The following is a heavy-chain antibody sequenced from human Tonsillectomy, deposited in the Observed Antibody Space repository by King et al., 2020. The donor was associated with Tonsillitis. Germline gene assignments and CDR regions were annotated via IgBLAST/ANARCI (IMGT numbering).Heavy chain of an antibody. CDR1: GFTFNSYW. V-gene: IGHV3-7*01. CDR3: VRGTTIPGTAY. D-gene: IGHD2/OR15-2a*01. Sequence: VQLVESGGGLVQPGGSLRLSCAASGFTFNSYWMNWFRQAPGKGLEWVANIKEDGSETYYVGSVRGRFTISRDNANNSLSLQMNSLRAEDTAVYYCVRGTTIPGTAYWGQGTLVIVSS. CDR2: IKEDGSET. J-gene: IGHJ4*02.